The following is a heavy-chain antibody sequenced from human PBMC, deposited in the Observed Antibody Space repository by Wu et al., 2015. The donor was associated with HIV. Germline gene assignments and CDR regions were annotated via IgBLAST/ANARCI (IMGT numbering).Heavy chain of an antibody. J-gene: IGHJ6*04. CDR1: GYIFTNYY. Sequence: QVQLVQSGAEVKKPGASMKVSCKTSGYIFTNYYIQWVRQAPGQGLEWMGWINSKSGGTGYAQKFQGRVTMTRDTSITTVYMEINSLRSDDTAVYYCVRVSPPDVWGKGTTVIVSS. CDR3: VRVSPPDV. CDR2: INSKSGGT. V-gene: IGHV1-2*02.